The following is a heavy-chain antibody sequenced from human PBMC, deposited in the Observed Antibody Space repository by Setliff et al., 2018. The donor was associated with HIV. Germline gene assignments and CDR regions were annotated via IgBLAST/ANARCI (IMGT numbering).Heavy chain of an antibody. V-gene: IGHV3-30*03. CDR1: GFSFSTYD. D-gene: IGHD6-6*01. CDR3: AREEYTQYYFDY. Sequence: GGSLRLSCAASGFSFSTYDMSWVRQAPGKGLEWVSVISYDGSNKFYADSVKGRFTISRDNSKNTLYLQMNSLRAEDTAVYYCAREEYTQYYFDYWGQGTLVTVSS. J-gene: IGHJ4*02. CDR2: ISYDGSNK.